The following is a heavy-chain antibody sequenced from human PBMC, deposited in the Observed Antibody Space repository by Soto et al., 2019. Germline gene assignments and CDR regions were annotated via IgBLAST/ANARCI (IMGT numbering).Heavy chain of an antibody. V-gene: IGHV3-23*01. D-gene: IGHD6-13*01. J-gene: IGHJ5*02. CDR1: GFTFSSYA. CDR2: ISGSGGST. Sequence: EVQLLESGGGLVQPGGSLRLSCAASGFTFSSYAMSWVRQAPGKGLEWVSAISGSGGSTYYADSVKGRFTISRDNSKNTLYLQMNSLRAEDTAVYYCANDRRLAAAGKNWFDPWGQGTLVTVSS. CDR3: ANDRRLAAAGKNWFDP.